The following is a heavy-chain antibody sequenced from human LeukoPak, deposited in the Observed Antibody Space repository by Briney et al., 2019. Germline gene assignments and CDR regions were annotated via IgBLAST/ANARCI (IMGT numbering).Heavy chain of an antibody. CDR1: GGSISSSSYY. Sequence: PSETLSLTCTVSGGSISSSSYYWGWIRQPPGKGLEWIGSIYYSGSTYYNPSLKSRVTISVDTSKNQFSLKLSSVTAADTAVYYCARLPYYDILTGYYKQGVDLDVWGQGTTVTVSS. CDR2: IYYSGST. J-gene: IGHJ6*02. D-gene: IGHD3-9*01. CDR3: ARLPYYDILTGYYKQGVDLDV. V-gene: IGHV4-39*07.